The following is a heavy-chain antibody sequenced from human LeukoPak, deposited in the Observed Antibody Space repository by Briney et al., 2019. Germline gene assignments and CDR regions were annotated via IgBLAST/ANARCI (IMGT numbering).Heavy chain of an antibody. CDR2: ISSSGSNI. CDR1: GFTFSNYY. D-gene: IGHD2-15*01. V-gene: IGHV3-11*01. Sequence: GGSLRLSCAASGFTFSNYYMSWVRQAPGKGLEWVAYISSSGSNIYYADSVKGRFTISRDNAKTSLSLQMNSLRAEATAVYYCARDLRSHYGIDVWGQGTTVTVSS. CDR3: ARDLRSHYGIDV. J-gene: IGHJ6*02.